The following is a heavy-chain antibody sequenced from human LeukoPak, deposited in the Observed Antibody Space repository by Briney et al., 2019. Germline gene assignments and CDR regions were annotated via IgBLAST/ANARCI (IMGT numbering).Heavy chain of an antibody. D-gene: IGHD6-13*01. CDR3: ARGRGDSSSWYEEDWFDP. CDR1: GGSFSGYY. J-gene: IGHJ5*02. V-gene: IGHV4-34*01. CDR2: INHSGST. Sequence: NPSETLPLTCAVYGGSFSGYYWSWIRQPPGKGLEWIGEINHSGSTNYNPSLKSRVTISVDTSKNQFSLKLSSVTAADTAVYYCARGRGDSSSWYEEDWFDPWGQGTLVTVSS.